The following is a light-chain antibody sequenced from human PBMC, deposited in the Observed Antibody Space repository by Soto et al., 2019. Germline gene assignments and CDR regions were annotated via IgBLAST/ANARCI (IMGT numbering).Light chain of an antibody. CDR1: QSISSY. J-gene: IGKJ4*01. CDR3: QQYYSTLT. Sequence: IQMTHSPSSLSASVVDRVTITCRASQSISSYLNWYQQKPGKVPKLLIYWASTRESGVPDRFSGSGSGTEFTLTISSLQAEDVAAYYCQQYYSTLTFGGGTKVDIK. CDR2: WAS. V-gene: IGKV1-27*01.